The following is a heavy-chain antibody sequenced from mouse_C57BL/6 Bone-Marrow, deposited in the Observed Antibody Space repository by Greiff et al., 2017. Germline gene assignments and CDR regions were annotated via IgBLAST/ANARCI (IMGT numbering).Heavy chain of an antibody. J-gene: IGHJ3*01. D-gene: IGHD1-1*01. V-gene: IGHV1-81*01. Sequence: QVQLQQSGAELARPGASVKLSCKASGYTFTSYGISWVKQRTGQGLEWIGELYPRSGNPYYNEKFKGKATLTADTSSSTAYMELRRLTSEDSAFYFCARGRYYGSSGGFAYGGPGTLVTVAA. CDR3: ARGRYYGSSGGFAY. CDR1: GYTFTSYG. CDR2: LYPRSGNP.